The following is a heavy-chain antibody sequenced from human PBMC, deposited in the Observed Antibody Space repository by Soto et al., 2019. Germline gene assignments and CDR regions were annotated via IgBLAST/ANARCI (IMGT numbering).Heavy chain of an antibody. CDR2: ISSSGSTI. D-gene: IGHD5-18*01. V-gene: IGHV3-48*03. CDR3: ARDLRHGRGYSYGKGFYGMDV. CDR1: GFTFSSYE. J-gene: IGHJ6*02. Sequence: GGSLRLSCAASGFTFSSYEMNWVRQAPGKGLEWVSYISSSGSTIYYADSVKGRFTISRDNAKNSLYLQMNSLRAEDTAVYYCARDLRHGRGYSYGKGFYGMDVWGQGTTVTVSS.